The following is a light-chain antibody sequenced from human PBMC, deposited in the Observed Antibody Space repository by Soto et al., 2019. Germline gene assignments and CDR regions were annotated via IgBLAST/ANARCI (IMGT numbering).Light chain of an antibody. CDR2: KAS. CDR3: QQYNSYPWT. Sequence: DIQMTQSPSTLSASVGDRVTITCRASQSISSWLAWYQQKPGKAPKLLIYKASSLDSGVPSRFSGSGSGTEFTRTISSLQPDDFATYYCQQYNSYPWTFGQGTKVEIK. V-gene: IGKV1-5*03. J-gene: IGKJ1*01. CDR1: QSISSW.